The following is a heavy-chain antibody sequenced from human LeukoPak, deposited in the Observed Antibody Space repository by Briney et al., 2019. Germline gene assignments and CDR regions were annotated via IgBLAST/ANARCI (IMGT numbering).Heavy chain of an antibody. CDR3: ARQRCLGSSCHFDY. V-gene: IGHV4-59*08. CDR1: GGSIRNYY. Sequence: SETLSLTCTVSGGSIRNYYWSWIRQPPGKGLEWIGYIYYSESTNNNFSLKSRVTISLNTSKNQFSLRLSSVTAADTAVYYCARQRCLGSSCHFDYWGQGTLVTVSS. J-gene: IGHJ4*02. CDR2: IYYSEST. D-gene: IGHD6-13*01.